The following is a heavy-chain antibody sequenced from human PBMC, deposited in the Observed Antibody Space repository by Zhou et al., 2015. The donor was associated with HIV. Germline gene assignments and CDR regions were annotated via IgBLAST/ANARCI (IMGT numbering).Heavy chain of an antibody. D-gene: IGHD1-14*01. V-gene: IGHV3-30*02. CDR1: GFTFSNYA. CDR2: IRYDGSNK. J-gene: IGHJ4*02. CDR3: AKDGATPLPGRFDS. Sequence: QVQLVESGGGVVQPGRSLRLSCAASGFTFSNYAMHWVRQAPGKGLQWVAFIRYDGSNKYFADSVKGRFTISRDNSKNTLYLHMNSLRPEDTAVYYCAKDGATPLPGRFDSWGQGTLVTVSS.